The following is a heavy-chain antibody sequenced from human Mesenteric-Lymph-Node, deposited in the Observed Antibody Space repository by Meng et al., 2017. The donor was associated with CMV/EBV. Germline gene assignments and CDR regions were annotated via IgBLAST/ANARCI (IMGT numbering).Heavy chain of an antibody. Sequence: SETLSLTCTVSGGSITSSSYYWGWIRQPPGKGLEWIGEINHSGSTNYNPSLKSRVTISVDTSKNQFSLKLSSVTAADTAVYYCARGLSRAVAGHFDYWGQGTLVTVSS. CDR2: INHSGST. CDR1: GGSITSSSYY. CDR3: ARGLSRAVAGHFDY. J-gene: IGHJ4*02. D-gene: IGHD6-19*01. V-gene: IGHV4-39*07.